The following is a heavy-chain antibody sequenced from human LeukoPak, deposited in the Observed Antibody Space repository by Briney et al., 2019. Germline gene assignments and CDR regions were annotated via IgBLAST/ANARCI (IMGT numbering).Heavy chain of an antibody. CDR2: INPNSGGT. CDR3: ASRTVTTDDY. CDR1: GYTFTSYG. D-gene: IGHD4-17*01. V-gene: IGHV1-2*02. J-gene: IGHJ4*02. Sequence: ASVKVSCKASGYTFTSYGISWVRQAPGQGLEWMGWINPNSGGTNYAQKFQGRVTMTRDTSISTAYMELSRLRSDDTAVYYCASRTVTTDDYWGQGTLVTVSS.